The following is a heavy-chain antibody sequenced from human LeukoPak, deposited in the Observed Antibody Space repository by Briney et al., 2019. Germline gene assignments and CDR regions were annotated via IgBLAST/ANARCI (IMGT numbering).Heavy chain of an antibody. CDR2: IYYSGST. CDR3: ASSSMVRGVNLYYFDY. V-gene: IGHV4-59*02. CDR1: GASVTSYF. D-gene: IGHD3-10*01. J-gene: IGHJ4*02. Sequence: PSETLSLTCTVSGASVTSYFWTWIRQPPGKGLEWIGYIYYSGSTNYNPSLKSRVTISVDTSKNQFSLKLSSVTAADTAVYYCASSSMVRGVNLYYFDYWGQGTLVTVSS.